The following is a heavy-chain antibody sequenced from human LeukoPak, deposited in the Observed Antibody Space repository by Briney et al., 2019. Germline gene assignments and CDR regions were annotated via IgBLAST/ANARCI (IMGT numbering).Heavy chain of an antibody. D-gene: IGHD6-6*01. J-gene: IGHJ4*02. CDR2: INPIGGTT. CDR3: ARLGSGSSPSDS. CDR1: GYTFTSYF. Sequence: ASVKVSCKASGYTFTSYFIHWVRQAPGQGLEWMGIINPIGGTTNFAQKFQGRVTLTRDTSTSTVFMELSSLRSEDTAVYYCARLGSGSSPSDSWGQGTLVTVSS. V-gene: IGHV1-46*01.